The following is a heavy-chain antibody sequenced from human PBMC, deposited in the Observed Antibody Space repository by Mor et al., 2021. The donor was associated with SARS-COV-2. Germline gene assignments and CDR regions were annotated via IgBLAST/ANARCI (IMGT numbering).Heavy chain of an antibody. CDR2: ISSSSSYT. CDR3: ARDHSRSDGSGQCWARPPELRISDM. Sequence: IRQAPGKGLEWVSYISSSSSYTNYADSVKGRFTISRDNAKNSLYLQMNSLRAEDTAVYYCARDHSRSDGSGQCWARPPELRISDM. V-gene: IGHV3-11*06. D-gene: IGHD3-10*01. J-gene: IGHJ6*03.